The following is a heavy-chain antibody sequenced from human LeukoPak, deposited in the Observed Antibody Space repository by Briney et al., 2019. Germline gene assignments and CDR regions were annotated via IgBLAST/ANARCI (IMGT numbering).Heavy chain of an antibody. Sequence: AASVKVSCKASGYTFTSYDVNWVRQATGQGLEWMGWMNPNSGNTGLAQKFQGRVTMTRNTSISTAYMELSSLRSEDTAVYYCARGRRGRFYDSSGYFTYYFDYWGQGTLVTVSS. CDR3: ARGRRGRFYDSSGYFTYYFDY. CDR2: MNPNSGNT. J-gene: IGHJ4*02. D-gene: IGHD3-22*01. V-gene: IGHV1-8*01. CDR1: GYTFTSYD.